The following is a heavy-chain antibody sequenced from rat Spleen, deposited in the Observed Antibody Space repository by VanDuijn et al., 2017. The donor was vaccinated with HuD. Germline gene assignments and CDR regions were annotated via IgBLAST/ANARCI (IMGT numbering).Heavy chain of an antibody. CDR3: ARHGAGYGVMDA. D-gene: IGHD4-3*01. V-gene: IGHV5-7*01. J-gene: IGHJ4*01. CDR2: ISYDGSST. Sequence: EVQLVESGGGLVRPGRSLKLSCAASGFTFSDYNMAWVRQAPKKGLEWVATISYDGSSTYYRDSVKGRFTISRDNAKSTLYLQMDSLRSEDTATYYCARHGAGYGVMDAWGQGASVTVSS. CDR1: GFTFSDYN.